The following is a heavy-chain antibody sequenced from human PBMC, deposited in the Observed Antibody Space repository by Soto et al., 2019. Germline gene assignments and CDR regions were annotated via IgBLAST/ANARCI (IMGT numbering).Heavy chain of an antibody. Sequence: QVQLQESGPGLVKPSQTLSLTSTVSGGSISSGGYYWSWIRQHPGKGLEWIGYIYYSGSTYYNPSLKSRVTMSIDTSKNQFSLKLSSVTAADTAVYYCARGYCSDGSCYYFDYWGQGTLVTVSS. D-gene: IGHD2-15*01. CDR1: GGSISSGGYY. V-gene: IGHV4-31*03. J-gene: IGHJ4*02. CDR3: ARGYCSDGSCYYFDY. CDR2: IYYSGST.